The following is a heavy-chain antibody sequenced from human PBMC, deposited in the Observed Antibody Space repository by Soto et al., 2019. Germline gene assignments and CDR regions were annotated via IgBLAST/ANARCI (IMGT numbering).Heavy chain of an antibody. CDR2: ISSSGSTI. Sequence: GGSLRLSCAASGFTFSDYYMSWIRQAPGKGLEWVSYISSSGSTIYYADSVKGRFTISRDNAKNSLYLQMNSLRAEDTAVYYCARGHPVVVVAAGTTKDYYMDVWGKGTTVTVSS. CDR3: ARGHPVVVVAAGTTKDYYMDV. D-gene: IGHD2-15*01. J-gene: IGHJ6*03. V-gene: IGHV3-11*01. CDR1: GFTFSDYY.